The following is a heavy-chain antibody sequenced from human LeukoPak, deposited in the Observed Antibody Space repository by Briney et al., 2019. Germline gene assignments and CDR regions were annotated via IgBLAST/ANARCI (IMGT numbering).Heavy chain of an antibody. Sequence: ASVKVSCKASGYTFTNYALHWVRQAPGQRVEWMGWINAGNGDTKYSQKFQDRVTITRDTSANTAYMELSSLRSEDTAVYHCARGYCSSTSCQYYFDYWGQGTLVTVSS. J-gene: IGHJ4*02. CDR3: ARGYCSSTSCQYYFDY. CDR2: INAGNGDT. V-gene: IGHV1-3*01. D-gene: IGHD2-2*01. CDR1: GYTFTNYA.